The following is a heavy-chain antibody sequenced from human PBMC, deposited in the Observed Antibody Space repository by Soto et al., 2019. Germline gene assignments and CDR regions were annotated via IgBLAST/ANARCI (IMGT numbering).Heavy chain of an antibody. J-gene: IGHJ4*02. CDR1: GYTFTNHG. D-gene: IGHD3-22*01. CDR2: INPNSGGT. CDR3: AVSRGYYDSSGYFSPFDY. Sequence: ASVKVSCKTSGYTFTNHGINWVRQAPGQGLEWMGWINPNSGGTNYAQKFQGWVTMTRDTSISTAYMELSRLTSDDTAVYYCAVSRGYYDSSGYFSPFDYWGQGTLVTVSS. V-gene: IGHV1-2*04.